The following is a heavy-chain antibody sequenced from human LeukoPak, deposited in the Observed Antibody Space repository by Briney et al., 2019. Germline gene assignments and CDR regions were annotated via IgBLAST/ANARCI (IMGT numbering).Heavy chain of an antibody. CDR2: INHSGST. CDR1: GGPFSGYY. D-gene: IGHD3-22*01. Sequence: PSETLSLTCAVYGGPFSGYYWSWIRQPPGKGLEWVGEINHSGSTNYNPSLKSRVTISVDTSKNQFSLKLSSVTAADTGVYYCARARYYDSSGYYYRPIASLIYYWGQGTLVTVSS. CDR3: ARARYYDSSGYYYRPIASLIYY. J-gene: IGHJ4*02. V-gene: IGHV4-34*01.